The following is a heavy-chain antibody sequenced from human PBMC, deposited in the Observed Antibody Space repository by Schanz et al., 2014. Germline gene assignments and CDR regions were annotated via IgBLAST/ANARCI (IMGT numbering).Heavy chain of an antibody. Sequence: QVQLVQSGDEVKKPGASVKVSCKTSGYTFSDYGINWVRQAPGQGLEWMGIVNPSVRGTHFAREFQGRVTVTSDTSTSTVYMELSGLRSEDTAVYYCAGAFDSSGYYFDYWGQGTLXTVSS. D-gene: IGHD3-22*01. J-gene: IGHJ4*02. CDR1: GYTFSDYG. CDR2: VNPSVRGT. V-gene: IGHV1-46*03. CDR3: AGAFDSSGYYFDY.